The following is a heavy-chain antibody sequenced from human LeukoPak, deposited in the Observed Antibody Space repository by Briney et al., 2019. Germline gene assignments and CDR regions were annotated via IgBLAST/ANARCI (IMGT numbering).Heavy chain of an antibody. Sequence: GGSLRLSCAASGFPFSSYSMNWVRQAPGKGLEWVSSISSSSSYIYYADSVKGRFTISRDNAKNSLYLQMNSLRAEDTAVYYCARAIYDKGALFDYWGQGTLVTVSS. J-gene: IGHJ4*02. V-gene: IGHV3-21*01. CDR1: GFPFSSYS. CDR3: ARAIYDKGALFDY. CDR2: ISSSSSYI. D-gene: IGHD3-22*01.